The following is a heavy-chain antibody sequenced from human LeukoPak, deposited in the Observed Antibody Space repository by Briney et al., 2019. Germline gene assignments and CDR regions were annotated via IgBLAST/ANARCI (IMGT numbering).Heavy chain of an antibody. CDR1: GFSFRDYE. CDR2: ISITSNTI. J-gene: IGHJ5*01. Sequence: PGGSLRLSCAASGFSFRDYEMNCVRQAPGKGLEWVSYISITSNTIHYADSVKGRFTISRDNTKNSLHLQMTRLRADDTAVYYCARGGLDAYDSWGQGTLVTVSS. CDR3: ARGGLDAYDS. D-gene: IGHD5-24*01. V-gene: IGHV3-48*03.